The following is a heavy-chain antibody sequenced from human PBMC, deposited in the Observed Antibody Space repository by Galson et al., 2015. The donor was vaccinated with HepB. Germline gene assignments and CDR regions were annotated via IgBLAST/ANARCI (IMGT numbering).Heavy chain of an antibody. CDR2: ISDSGGST. Sequence: SLRLSCAASGFTFSSHAMSWVRQAPGKGLEWVSAISDSGGSTYYADSVKGRFTISRDNSKSTLYPQMNSLGTDDTAVYYCAEARYCGSTSCYSRFWFDPWGQGTLVTVSS. J-gene: IGHJ5*02. CDR3: AEARYCGSTSCYSRFWFDP. V-gene: IGHV3-23*01. D-gene: IGHD2-2*01. CDR1: GFTFSSHA.